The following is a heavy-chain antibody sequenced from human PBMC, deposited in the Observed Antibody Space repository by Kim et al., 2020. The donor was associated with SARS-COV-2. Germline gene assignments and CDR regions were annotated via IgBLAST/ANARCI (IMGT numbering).Heavy chain of an antibody. Sequence: SETLSLTCTVSGGSISSSSYYWGWIRQPPGKGLEWIGSIYYSGSTYYNPSLKSRVTISVDTSKNQFSLKLSSVTAADTAVYYCARRLGGMTVTSPFDYWGQGTLVTVSS. J-gene: IGHJ4*02. D-gene: IGHD4-17*01. V-gene: IGHV4-39*01. CDR2: IYYSGST. CDR3: ARRLGGMTVTSPFDY. CDR1: GGSISSSSYY.